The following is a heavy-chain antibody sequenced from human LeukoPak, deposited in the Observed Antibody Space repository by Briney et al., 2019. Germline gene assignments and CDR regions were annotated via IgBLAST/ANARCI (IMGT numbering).Heavy chain of an antibody. Sequence: GGSLRLSCAASGFTVNYMTWVRQAPGKGLEWVSVIYADSSTYYPDSVKGRFTVSRDNAKNSLYLQMNSLRAEDTAVYYCARLYYDYVWGSRDAFDIWGQGTMVTVSS. CDR2: IYADSST. J-gene: IGHJ3*02. D-gene: IGHD3-16*01. CDR1: GFTVNY. V-gene: IGHV3-53*01. CDR3: ARLYYDYVWGSRDAFDI.